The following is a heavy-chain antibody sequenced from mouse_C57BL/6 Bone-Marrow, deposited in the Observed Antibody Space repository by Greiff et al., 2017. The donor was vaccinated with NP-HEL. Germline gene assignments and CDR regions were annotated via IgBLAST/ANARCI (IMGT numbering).Heavy chain of an antibody. CDR1: GFNIKDYY. Sequence: VHVKQSGAELVKPGASVKLSCTASGFNIKDYYMHWVKQRTEQGLEWIGRIDPEDGETKYAPKFQGKATITADTSSNTAYLQLSSLTSEDTAVYYCARSSMVKSLFDYWGQGTTLTVSS. J-gene: IGHJ2*01. D-gene: IGHD2-1*01. CDR3: ARSSMVKSLFDY. V-gene: IGHV14-2*01. CDR2: IDPEDGET.